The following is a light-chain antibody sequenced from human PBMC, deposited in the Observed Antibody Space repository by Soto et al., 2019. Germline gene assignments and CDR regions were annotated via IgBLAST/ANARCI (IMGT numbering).Light chain of an antibody. CDR1: QAIANF. J-gene: IGKJ4*01. V-gene: IGKV1-9*01. CDR2: AAS. CDR3: QQLNNYPLT. Sequence: DIQLTQSPSFVSASVGDRVTITCRASQAIANFLAWYQQKPGKAPKLLIYAASTLQSGVPSRFSGSGSAAEFILTISSLQPEDFAAYFCQQLNNYPLTFGGGTKVEI.